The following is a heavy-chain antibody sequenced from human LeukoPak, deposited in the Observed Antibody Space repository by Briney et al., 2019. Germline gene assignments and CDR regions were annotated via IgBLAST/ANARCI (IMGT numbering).Heavy chain of an antibody. CDR2: TSHDGSNT. Sequence: GGSLRLSCAASGFTFGSYGMHWIRQAPGKGLEWVAVTSHDGSNTYYVDSVKGRFIISRDNSKNTLYLQMNSLRAEDTAVYYCARDSIAARPIDYWGQGTLVTVSS. CDR3: ARDSIAARPIDY. J-gene: IGHJ4*02. D-gene: IGHD6-6*01. CDR1: GFTFGSYG. V-gene: IGHV3-30*03.